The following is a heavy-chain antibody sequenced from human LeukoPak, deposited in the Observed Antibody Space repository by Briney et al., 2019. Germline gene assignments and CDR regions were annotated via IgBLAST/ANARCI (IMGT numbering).Heavy chain of an antibody. D-gene: IGHD6-19*01. Sequence: GGSLRLSCAASGFTFSSYAMSWVRQAPGKGLGWVSAISGSGGSTYYADSVKGRFTISRDNSKYTLYLQMNSLRAEDTAVYYCAKDGRSSGWLDAFDIWGQGTMVTVSS. CDR3: AKDGRSSGWLDAFDI. CDR1: GFTFSSYA. J-gene: IGHJ3*02. CDR2: ISGSGGST. V-gene: IGHV3-23*01.